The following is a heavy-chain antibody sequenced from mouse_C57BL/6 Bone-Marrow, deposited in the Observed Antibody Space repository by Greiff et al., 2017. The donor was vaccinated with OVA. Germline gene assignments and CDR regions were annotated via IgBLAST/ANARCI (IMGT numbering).Heavy chain of an antibody. V-gene: IGHV5-17*01. J-gene: IGHJ2*01. CDR2: ISSGSSTI. CDR1: GFTFSDYG. Sequence: VQLKESGGGLVKPGGSLKLPCAASGFTFSDYGMHWVRQAPEKGLEWVAYISSGSSTIYYADTVKGRFTISRDNAKNTLFLQMTSLRSEDTAMYYCARDSLFDYWGQGTTLTVSS. CDR3: ARDSLFDY.